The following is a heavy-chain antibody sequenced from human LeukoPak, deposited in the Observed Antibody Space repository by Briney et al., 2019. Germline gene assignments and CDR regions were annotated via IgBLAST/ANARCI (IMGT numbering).Heavy chain of an antibody. J-gene: IGHJ4*02. CDR3: AKDMYGGYVGYFDY. CDR2: ISWNSGSI. CDR1: GFTFSSYA. Sequence: PGGSLRLSCAASGFTFSSYAMIWVRQAPGKGLEWVSGISWNSGSIGYADSVKGRFTISRDNAKNSLYLQMNSLRAEDTALYYCAKDMYGGYVGYFDYWGQGTLVTVSS. V-gene: IGHV3-9*01. D-gene: IGHD5-12*01.